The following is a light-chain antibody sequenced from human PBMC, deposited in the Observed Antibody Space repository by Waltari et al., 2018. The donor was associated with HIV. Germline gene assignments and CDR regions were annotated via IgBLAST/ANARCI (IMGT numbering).Light chain of an antibody. Sequence: QSALTQPPSASRSPGQSLTISCTGTSSDVGVYNYVSWYQQHPGKAPKPMMYEVSKRPSGVPDRFSGSKSGNTASLTVSGLQAEDEADYYCSSYAGSNNLVFGGGTKLTVL. J-gene: IGLJ2*01. CDR3: SSYAGSNNLV. V-gene: IGLV2-8*01. CDR2: EVS. CDR1: SSDVGVYNY.